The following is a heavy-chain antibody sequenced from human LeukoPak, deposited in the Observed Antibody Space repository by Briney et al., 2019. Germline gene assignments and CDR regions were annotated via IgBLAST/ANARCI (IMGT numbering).Heavy chain of an antibody. CDR2: IRSKAYGGTT. V-gene: IGHV3-49*03. D-gene: IGHD3-22*01. J-gene: IGHJ3*02. Sequence: GGSLRLSCTASGFTFGDYAMSWFRQAPGKGPEWVGFIRSKAYGGTTEYAASVKGRFTISRDDSKSIAYLQMNSLKTEDTAVYYCTRVRVVVRDAFDIWGQGTMVTVSS. CDR1: GFTFGDYA. CDR3: TRVRVVVRDAFDI.